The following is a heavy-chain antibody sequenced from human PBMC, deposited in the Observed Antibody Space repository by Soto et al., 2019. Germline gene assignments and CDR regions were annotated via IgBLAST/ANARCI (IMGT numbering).Heavy chain of an antibody. CDR1: RGPFSSYG. CDR3: ARPLAIVATSESYGMDV. J-gene: IGHJ6*02. CDR2: IIPIFGTA. V-gene: IGHV1-69*01. Sequence: GASVKVSCQASRGPFSSYGISWVRQAPGQGLEWMGGIIPIFGTANYAQKFQGRVTITADESTSTAYMELSSLRPEDTAVCYCARPLAIVATSESYGMDVWGQGTTVTVSS. D-gene: IGHD5-12*01.